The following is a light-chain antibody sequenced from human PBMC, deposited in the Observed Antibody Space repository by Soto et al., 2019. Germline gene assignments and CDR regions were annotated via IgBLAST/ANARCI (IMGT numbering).Light chain of an antibody. CDR2: DVN. V-gene: IGLV2-11*01. CDR3: CSYAGGYTLV. CDR1: SSDVGAYNY. J-gene: IGLJ2*01. Sequence: QSALTQPRSVSGSPGQSVTISCTGTSSDVGAYNYVSWYQQHPDKAPKVMIYDVNKRPSGVPDRFSGSKSGNTASLTISGLQAEDEADYYCCSYAGGYTLVFGGGTKVTVL.